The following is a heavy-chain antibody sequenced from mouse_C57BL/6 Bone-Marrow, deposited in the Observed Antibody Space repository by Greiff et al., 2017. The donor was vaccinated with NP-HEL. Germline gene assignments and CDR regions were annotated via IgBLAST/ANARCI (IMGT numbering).Heavy chain of an antibody. Sequence: EVQLVESGPVLVKPGASVKMSCKASGYTFTDYYMNWVKQSHGKSLEWIGVINPYNGGTSYNQKFKGKATLTVDKSSSTAYMELNSLTSEDSAVYYCARFDYDEGGFDYWGQGTTLTVSS. J-gene: IGHJ2*01. CDR3: ARFDYDEGGFDY. D-gene: IGHD2-4*01. CDR1: GYTFTDYY. V-gene: IGHV1-19*01. CDR2: INPYNGGT.